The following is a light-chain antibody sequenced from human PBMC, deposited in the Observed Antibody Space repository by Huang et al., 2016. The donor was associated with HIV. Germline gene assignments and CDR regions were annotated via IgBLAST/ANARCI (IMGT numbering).Light chain of an antibody. CDR3: QQYSSDLSIT. J-gene: IGKJ5*01. V-gene: IGKV1-NL1*01. CDR1: QDISNS. CDR2: AAS. Sequence: IQMTQFPSSLSASLGDRVTITCRASQDISNSLAWYQQKPGKPPKLLVYAASRLESGVPSRCGGSGSGTDYTLTISSLQPEDFATYYCQQYSSDLSITFGQGTRLDIK.